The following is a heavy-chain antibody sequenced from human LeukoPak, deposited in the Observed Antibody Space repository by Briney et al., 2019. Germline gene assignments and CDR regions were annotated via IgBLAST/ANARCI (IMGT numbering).Heavy chain of an antibody. D-gene: IGHD3-3*01. J-gene: IGHJ3*02. CDR2: IFWNDDK. CDR3: VHDGYYDFHLGAFDI. CDR1: GFSLSTYGVG. Sequence: SGPTLVKPTQTLTLTCTFSGFSLSTYGVGVGWIRQPPGKALEWLALIFWNDDKRYSPSLKSRLTITKDTSKNQVVLTMTNMDPVDTAKYFCVHDGYYDFHLGAFDIWGQGTMVTVSS. V-gene: IGHV2-5*01.